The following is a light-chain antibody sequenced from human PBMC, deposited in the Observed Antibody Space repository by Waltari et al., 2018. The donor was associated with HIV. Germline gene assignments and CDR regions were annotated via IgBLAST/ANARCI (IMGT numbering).Light chain of an antibody. J-gene: IGLJ2*01. CDR3: AAWDDSLNVV. CDR1: SSNIGIDT. V-gene: IGLV1-44*01. CDR2: SNN. Sequence: QSVLTQPPSASGTPGQRVTISCSGSSSNIGIDTVNWYQQRPGTAPKLLIYSNNQRPSGVPDRFSGSKSGTSASLAISGLQSEDEADYYCAAWDDSLNVVFGGGTKLTVL.